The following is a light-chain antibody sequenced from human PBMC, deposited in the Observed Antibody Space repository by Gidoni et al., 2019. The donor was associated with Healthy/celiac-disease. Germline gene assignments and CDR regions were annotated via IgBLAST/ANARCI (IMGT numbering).Light chain of an antibody. CDR3: QQRSNWPLT. V-gene: IGKV3-11*01. CDR1: QSVSSY. Sequence: EIVLTQSSATLSLSPGERATLSCRASQSVSSYLAWYQQKPGQAPNLLIYDASNRATGIPARFSGSGSGTDFTLTISSLEPEDFAVYYCQQRSNWPLTFGGGTKVEIK. CDR2: DAS. J-gene: IGKJ4*01.